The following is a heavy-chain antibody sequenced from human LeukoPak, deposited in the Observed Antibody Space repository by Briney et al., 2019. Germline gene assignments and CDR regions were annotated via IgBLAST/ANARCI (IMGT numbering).Heavy chain of an antibody. CDR2: IYRDGAT. Sequence: GGSRRLSCEASGFTISNNYITWVRQAPGKGLEWVSIIYRDGATYYASSVKGRFIVSRDNSRHTVSLQMNSLRAEDTAVYYCTASVGSTWYAPDDYWGQGTLVTVSS. CDR1: GFTISNNY. V-gene: IGHV3-66*01. D-gene: IGHD6-13*01. CDR3: TASVGSTWYAPDDY. J-gene: IGHJ4*02.